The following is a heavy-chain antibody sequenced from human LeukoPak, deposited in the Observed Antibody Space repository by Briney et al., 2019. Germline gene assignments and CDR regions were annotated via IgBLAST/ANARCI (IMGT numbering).Heavy chain of an antibody. D-gene: IGHD6-19*01. V-gene: IGHV3-23*01. CDR2: ISGSGAST. J-gene: IGHJ4*02. CDR1: GFTFSNYA. CDR3: AKGSGIAVARWYFDY. Sequence: GGSLRLSCAASGFTFSNYAMSWVRQAPGKGLEWVSLISGSGASTYYPDSVKGRFTISRDNSKNTLSLQINSLRAEDTAVYYCAKGSGIAVARWYFDYWGQGTLVTVSS.